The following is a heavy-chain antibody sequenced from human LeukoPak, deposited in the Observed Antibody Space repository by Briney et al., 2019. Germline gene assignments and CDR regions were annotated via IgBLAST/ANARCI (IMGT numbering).Heavy chain of an antibody. V-gene: IGHV4-61*01. J-gene: IGHJ4*02. CDR2: IYYSGST. D-gene: IGHD3-22*01. CDR3: ARMSYYYDRSGYYYFDY. Sequence: SETLSLTCTVSGGSVSSGSYYWSWIRQPPGKGLEWIGYIYYSGSTNYNPSLKSRVTISVDTSKNQFSLKLSSVTAADTAVYYCARMSYYYDRSGYYYFDYWGQGTLDTVSS. CDR1: GGSVSSGSYY.